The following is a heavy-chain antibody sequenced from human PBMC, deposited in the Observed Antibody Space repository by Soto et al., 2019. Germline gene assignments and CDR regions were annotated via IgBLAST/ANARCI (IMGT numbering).Heavy chain of an antibody. CDR1: GGSISSGDYY. CDR2: IYYSGST. D-gene: IGHD1-26*01. V-gene: IGHV4-61*08. J-gene: IGHJ5*02. CDR3: ARDGKVSGSATHWFDP. Sequence: SETLSLTCTVSGGSISSGDYYWSWIRQPPGKGLEWIGYIYYSGSTNYSPSLRSRVTISVDTSKNQFSLELSSVTAADTAVYYCARDGKVSGSATHWFDPWGQGTLVTVSS.